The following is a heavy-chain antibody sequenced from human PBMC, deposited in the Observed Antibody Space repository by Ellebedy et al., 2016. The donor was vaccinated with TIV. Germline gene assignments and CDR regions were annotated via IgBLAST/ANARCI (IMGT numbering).Heavy chain of an antibody. CDR2: INHSGST. Sequence: MPSETLSLTCTVSDGSISNFHWSRIRQPPGKGLEWIGDINHSGSTNFNPSLKSRVTVSVDTSKNQFSLKLTSVTAADTAMYYCARDRDVTSRGILDYWGQGILVTVSS. J-gene: IGHJ4*02. CDR3: ARDRDVTSRGILDY. V-gene: IGHV4-59*12. D-gene: IGHD5-24*01. CDR1: DGSISNFH.